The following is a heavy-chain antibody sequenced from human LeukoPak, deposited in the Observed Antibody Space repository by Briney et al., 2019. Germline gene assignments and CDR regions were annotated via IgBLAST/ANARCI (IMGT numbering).Heavy chain of an antibody. CDR3: ARDGGYCRSASCSQYFYYGLDV. CDR1: GYTFSDHY. Sequence: ASVKVSCKASGYTFSDHYVHWVRQAPGQGLEWMGWINPSSGDTSYAQRFQGRVTLTRDTFISTVYMELTGLRSDDTAVFYCARDGGYCRSASCSQYFYYGLDVWGQGTTVTVSS. V-gene: IGHV1-2*02. CDR2: INPSSGDT. D-gene: IGHD2-2*01. J-gene: IGHJ6*02.